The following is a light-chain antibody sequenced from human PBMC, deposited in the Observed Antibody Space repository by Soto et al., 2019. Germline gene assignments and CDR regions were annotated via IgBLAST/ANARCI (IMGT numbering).Light chain of an antibody. CDR2: DVS. V-gene: IGLV2-14*01. Sequence: QSALTQPASVSGSPGQSITISCTGTSSDVGGYNYVSWYQQHPGKAPKLMIYDVSNRPSGVSNRFSGSKSGNTASLTISGLQAEDGADYYCSSYTSTRTLYVVFGGGTKLPVL. J-gene: IGLJ2*01. CDR1: SSDVGGYNY. CDR3: SSYTSTRTLYVV.